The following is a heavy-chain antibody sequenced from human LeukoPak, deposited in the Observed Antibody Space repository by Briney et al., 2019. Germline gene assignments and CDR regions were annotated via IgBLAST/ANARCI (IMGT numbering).Heavy chain of an antibody. D-gene: IGHD3-10*01. V-gene: IGHV3-7*01. J-gene: IGHJ4*02. Sequence: GGSLRLSCVASGFTFSSSWMSWVRQGPGKGPEWVANMNQDGSRKFYVDSVEGRFTISRDNAKNSLFLEMNGLGDEDTAVYYCTRDSQGSGTYSTDHWGQGTLVAVSS. CDR1: GFTFSSSW. CDR2: MNQDGSRK. CDR3: TRDSQGSGTYSTDH.